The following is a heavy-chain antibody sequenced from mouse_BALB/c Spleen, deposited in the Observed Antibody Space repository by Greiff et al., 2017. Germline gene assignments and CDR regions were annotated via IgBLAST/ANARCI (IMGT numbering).Heavy chain of an antibody. V-gene: IGHV5-9-3*01. CDR3: ARKDGSSLFAY. J-gene: IGHJ3*01. CDR1: GFTFSSYA. Sequence: EVKLMESGGGLVKPGGSLKLSCAASGFTFSSYAMSWVRQTPEKRLEWVATISSGGSYTYYPDSVKGRFTISRDNAKNTLYLQMSSLMSEDTAMYYCARKDGSSLFAYWGQGTLVTVSA. CDR2: ISSGGSYT. D-gene: IGHD1-1*01.